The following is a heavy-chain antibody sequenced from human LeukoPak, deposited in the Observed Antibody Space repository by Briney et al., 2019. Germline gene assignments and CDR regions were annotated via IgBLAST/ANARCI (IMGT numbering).Heavy chain of an antibody. J-gene: IGHJ4*02. V-gene: IGHV3-23*01. D-gene: IGHD3-22*01. Sequence: PGGSLRLSCAASGFTFNSYAMSWVRQAPGKGLEWVSAISGSGGSTYYADSVKGRFTISRDNSKNTLYLQMNSLRAEDTAVYYCAKEDYYDSSGYYQKKDYWGQGTLVTVSS. CDR2: ISGSGGST. CDR3: AKEDYYDSSGYYQKKDY. CDR1: GFTFNSYA.